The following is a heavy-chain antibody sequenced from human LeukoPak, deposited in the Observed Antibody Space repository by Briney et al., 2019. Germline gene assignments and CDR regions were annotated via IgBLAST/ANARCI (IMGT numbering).Heavy chain of an antibody. V-gene: IGHV1-69*04. CDR3: ARCNYYDSSGYTSYYYYYGMDV. CDR2: IIPNLGIA. D-gene: IGHD3-22*01. J-gene: IGHJ6*02. Sequence: SVKVSCKASGGTFSSYAISWVRQAPGQGLEWMGRIIPNLGIANYAQKFQGRVTITADKSTSTAYMELSSLRSEDTAVYYCARCNYYDSSGYTSYYYYYGMDVWGQGTTVTVSS. CDR1: GGTFSSYA.